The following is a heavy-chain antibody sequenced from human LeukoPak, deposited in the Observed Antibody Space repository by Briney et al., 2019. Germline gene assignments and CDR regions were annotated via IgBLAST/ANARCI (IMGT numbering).Heavy chain of an antibody. CDR1: GFTFSSYN. Sequence: PGGSLRLSCAGSGFTFSSYNMNWVRQAPGKGLEWVSFIFSSSTYVYYTDSVKGRFTISRDNARNSLYLQMDNLRAEDTGVYYCARDFYDGFALDYWGQGTLVTVSS. J-gene: IGHJ4*02. CDR2: IFSSSTYV. V-gene: IGHV3-21*03. CDR3: ARDFYDGFALDY. D-gene: IGHD2/OR15-2a*01.